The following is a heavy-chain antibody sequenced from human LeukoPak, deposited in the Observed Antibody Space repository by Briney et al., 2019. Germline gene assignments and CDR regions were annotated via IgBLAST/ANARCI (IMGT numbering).Heavy chain of an antibody. CDR2: IYYSGST. Sequence: SETLSLTCTVSGGSISSGGYYWSWIRQHPGKGLEWIGYIYYSGSTYYNPSLKSRVTISVDTSKNQFSLKLSSVTAADTAVYYCAGTDCGGDCYSLPLDYWGQGTLVTVSS. J-gene: IGHJ4*02. CDR1: GGSISSGGYY. D-gene: IGHD2-21*02. CDR3: AGTDCGGDCYSLPLDY. V-gene: IGHV4-31*03.